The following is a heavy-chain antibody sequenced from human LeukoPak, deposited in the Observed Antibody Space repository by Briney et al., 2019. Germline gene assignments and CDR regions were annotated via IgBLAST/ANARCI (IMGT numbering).Heavy chain of an antibody. CDR3: TKEDYGNYVSPH. D-gene: IGHD4-11*01. J-gene: IGHJ4*02. V-gene: IGHV3-15*01. Sequence: GGSLRLSCAASGFTFSNAWMSWVRQAPGKGLEWVGRIKRKSDGGATDYAAPVKGRFTISRDDSKNTLYLQMNSLKTEDTALYYCTKEDYGNYVSPHWGQGTLVTVS. CDR2: IKRKSDGGAT. CDR1: GFTFSNAW.